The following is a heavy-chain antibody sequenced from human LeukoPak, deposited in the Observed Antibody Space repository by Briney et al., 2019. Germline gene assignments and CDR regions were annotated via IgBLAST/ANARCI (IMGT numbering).Heavy chain of an antibody. J-gene: IGHJ6*03. V-gene: IGHV4-59*11. CDR1: GGSMSGHY. CDR3: ARSLGDDSWVALRGYYYMDV. D-gene: IGHD3-3*01. CDR2: VFDSGNT. Sequence: SETLSLTCSVSGGSMSGHYWIWIRQPQGKGLEWIGYVFDSGNTNYNPSLKSRVAISFDTASNRFSLKLNSVTASDSGIYFCARSLGDDSWVALRGYYYMDVWGRGATVTVSS.